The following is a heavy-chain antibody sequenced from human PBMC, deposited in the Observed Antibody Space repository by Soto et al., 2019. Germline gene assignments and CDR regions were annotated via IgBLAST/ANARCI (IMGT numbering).Heavy chain of an antibody. V-gene: IGHV3-30-3*01. Sequence: PGGSLRLSCAASGFTFSSYAMHWVRQAPGKGLEWVAVISYDGSNKYYADSVKGRFTISRDNSKNTLYLQMNSLRAEDTAVYYCAREGGIAARYPFDYWGQGTLVTVSS. CDR3: AREGGIAARYPFDY. CDR2: ISYDGSNK. CDR1: GFTFSSYA. J-gene: IGHJ4*02. D-gene: IGHD6-6*01.